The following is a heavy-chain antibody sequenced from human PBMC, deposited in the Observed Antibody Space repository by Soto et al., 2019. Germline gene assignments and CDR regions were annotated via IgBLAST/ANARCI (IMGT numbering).Heavy chain of an antibody. CDR2: ISAYNGNT. Sequence: QVQLVQSGGEVKKPGASVKVSCKTSGYSFTTYGISWVRQAPGHGLEWMGWISAYNGNTNYAQKLQDRVTMTTDTSTSTAYMELRSLRSDDTAVYYCAREGPAPYYYYGMDVGGQGSTVTVSS. CDR1: GYSFTTYG. J-gene: IGHJ6*02. CDR3: AREGPAPYYYYGMDV. V-gene: IGHV1-18*01.